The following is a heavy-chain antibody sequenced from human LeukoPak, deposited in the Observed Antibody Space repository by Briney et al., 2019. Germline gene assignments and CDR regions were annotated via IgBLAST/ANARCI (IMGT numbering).Heavy chain of an antibody. D-gene: IGHD3-16*02. CDR3: ASVWGSHLDNWFDP. Sequence: GGSLSLSCAASGFTFSSYAMSWVRQAPGKGLEWVSAISGNGGSTYYADSVKGRFTISRDNSKNTLYLQRHSLRAEDTAVYYCASVWGSHLDNWFDPWGQGTLVTVSS. V-gene: IGHV3-23*01. CDR1: GFTFSSYA. CDR2: ISGNGGST. J-gene: IGHJ5*02.